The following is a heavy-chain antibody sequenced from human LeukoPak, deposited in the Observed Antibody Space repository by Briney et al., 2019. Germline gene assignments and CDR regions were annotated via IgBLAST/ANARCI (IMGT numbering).Heavy chain of an antibody. V-gene: IGHV4-34*01. CDR3: ASTRMRSGFDY. Sequence: SETLSLTCAVYGGSFSGYYWSWIRQPPGKGLEWIGEINHSGSTNYNPSLKSRVTISVDTSKNQFSLKLSSVTAADTAVYYCASTRMRSGFDYWGQGTLVTVSS. CDR1: GGSFSGYY. CDR2: INHSGST. D-gene: IGHD1-14*01. J-gene: IGHJ4*02.